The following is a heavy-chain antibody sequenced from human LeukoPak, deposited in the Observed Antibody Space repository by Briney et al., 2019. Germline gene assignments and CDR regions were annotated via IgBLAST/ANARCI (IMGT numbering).Heavy chain of an antibody. CDR3: AASAGPINF. Sequence: GRSLRLSCAASGFTFDDYAMHWVRQAPGKGLEWVSGISWNSGSIGYADSMKGRFTISRDNSKNTLYLQMNSLRAEDTAVYYCAASAGPINFWGQGTLVTVSS. D-gene: IGHD3-10*01. V-gene: IGHV3-9*01. CDR2: ISWNSGSI. CDR1: GFTFDDYA. J-gene: IGHJ4*02.